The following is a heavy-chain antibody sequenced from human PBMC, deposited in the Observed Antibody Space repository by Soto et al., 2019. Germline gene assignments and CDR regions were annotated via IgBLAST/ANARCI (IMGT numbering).Heavy chain of an antibody. CDR2: IYYTGNT. Sequence: TSETLSLTCTVSGGSISSYYWSWIRQPPGKGLEWIAYIYYTGNTNYNPSLKSRVTISEDTSKNQFSLNLRSVTAADTAVYHCARHGGYGPYFDYWGQGTLVTVSS. CDR3: ARHGGYGPYFDY. D-gene: IGHD5-12*01. V-gene: IGHV4-59*08. CDR1: GGSISSYY. J-gene: IGHJ4*02.